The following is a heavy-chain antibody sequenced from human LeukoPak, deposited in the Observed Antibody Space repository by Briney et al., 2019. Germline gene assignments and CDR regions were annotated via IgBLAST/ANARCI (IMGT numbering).Heavy chain of an antibody. CDR1: GFTFSSYS. D-gene: IGHD1-26*01. CDR2: ISSSSSYI. J-gene: IGHJ4*02. V-gene: IGHV3-21*01. CDR3: ARAHIGGAQSDY. Sequence: GGSLRLSCAASGFTFSSYSMNWVRQAPGKGLEWVSSISSSSSYIYYADSVKGRFTISRDNAKSSLYLQMNSLRAEDTAVYYCARAHIGGAQSDYWGQGTLVTVSS.